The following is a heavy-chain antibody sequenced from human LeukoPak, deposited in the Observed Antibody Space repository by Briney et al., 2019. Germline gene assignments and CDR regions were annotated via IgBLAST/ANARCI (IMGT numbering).Heavy chain of an antibody. CDR1: GFTFSSYG. D-gene: IGHD6-13*01. CDR3: AKDGVGAAAFDL. CDR2: IRYDGSNK. Sequence: GGSLRLSCAASGFTFSSYGMHWVRQAPGTGLEWVAFIRYDGSNKYYATSVKGRFTISRDNSENTLHLQMDTPRSDDTATYYCAKDGVGAAAFDLWGRGTLVTVSS. V-gene: IGHV3-30*02. J-gene: IGHJ5*02.